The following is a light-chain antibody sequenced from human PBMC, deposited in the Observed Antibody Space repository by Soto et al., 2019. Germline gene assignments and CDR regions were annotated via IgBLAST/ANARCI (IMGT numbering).Light chain of an antibody. Sequence: DIQMTQSPSTLSASVGDRVIITCRASQSISYWLAWYQQKPGKAPKSLIYKASTLGSGVPSRFSGSGSGTEFTLTISSLQPDDFATYYCQQCITYPITFGGGTEVEIK. CDR3: QQCITYPIT. CDR2: KAS. CDR1: QSISYW. V-gene: IGKV1-5*03. J-gene: IGKJ4*01.